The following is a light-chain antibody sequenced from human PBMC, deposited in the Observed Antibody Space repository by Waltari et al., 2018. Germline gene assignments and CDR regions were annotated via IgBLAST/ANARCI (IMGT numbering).Light chain of an antibody. Sequence: QSALTQPPSASGTPGQTVTIFCSGGNSNIGSNVVNWYQQVLGTAPKLLIYSNTYRPSGVPDRFSGSKSGTSASLAISGLQSDDEGDYYCATWDDRLTGVVFGGGTQVTVL. J-gene: IGLJ2*01. V-gene: IGLV1-44*01. CDR3: ATWDDRLTGVV. CDR1: NSNIGSNV. CDR2: SNT.